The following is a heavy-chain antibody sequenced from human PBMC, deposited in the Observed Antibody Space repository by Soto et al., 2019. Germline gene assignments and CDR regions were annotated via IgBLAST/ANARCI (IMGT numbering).Heavy chain of an antibody. V-gene: IGHV3-21*01. D-gene: IGHD6-19*01. CDR3: AREQELESSGWGIFDY. CDR2: ISSSSSHI. CDR1: GFTFSSYN. J-gene: IGHJ4*02. Sequence: EVQLVESGGGLVKPGGSLRLSCAASGFTFSSYNMNWVRQAPGKGLEWVSSISSSSSHIYYADSVKGRFTISRDNAKNSLSLQMNRLRAEDRAVYYCAREQELESSGWGIFDYWGQGALVTVSS.